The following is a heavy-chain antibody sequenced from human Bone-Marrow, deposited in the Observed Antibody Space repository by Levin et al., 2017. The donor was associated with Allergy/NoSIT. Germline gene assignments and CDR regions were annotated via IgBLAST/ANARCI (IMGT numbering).Heavy chain of an antibody. V-gene: IGHV3-48*04. D-gene: IGHD2-15*01. CDR1: GFNLNKYS. Sequence: QAGGSLRLSCTTSGFNLNKYSINWVRQAPGKGLEWISYIGNTGETMYYSDSVKGRFTISRDNARNSVFLQMNSLRADDTAVYYCTRGVVVVVGSLQENFDHWGQGTLVSVSS. CDR2: IGNTGETM. CDR3: TRGVVVVVGSLQENFDH. J-gene: IGHJ4*02.